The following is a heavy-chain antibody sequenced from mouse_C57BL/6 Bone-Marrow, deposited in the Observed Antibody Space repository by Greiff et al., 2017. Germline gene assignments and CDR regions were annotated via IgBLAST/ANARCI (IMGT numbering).Heavy chain of an antibody. D-gene: IGHD2-5*01. V-gene: IGHV14-3*01. CDR3: AMAYYSNCAGIAY. CDR1: GYNITNTY. Sequence: VQLQQSVAELVRPGASVKLSCTASGYNITNTYMHWVKQRPEQGLEWIGRIDPANGNTKYAPKFQGKATITADTSSNTAYLQLSSLTSEDTAIDYGAMAYYSNCAGIAYWGQGTLVTVSA. J-gene: IGHJ3*01. CDR2: IDPANGNT.